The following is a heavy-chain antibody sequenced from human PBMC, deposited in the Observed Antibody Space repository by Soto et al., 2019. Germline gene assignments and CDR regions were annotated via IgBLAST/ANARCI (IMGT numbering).Heavy chain of an antibody. D-gene: IGHD2-21*01. CDR2: IYRSGNA. V-gene: IGHV4-4*02. CDR3: ARHIGVPGTRGFEY. CDR1: GGSISDNNW. J-gene: IGHJ4*02. Sequence: QVQLQESGPGLVRPSGTLSLTCAVSGGSISDNNWWSWVRQTPGKGLEWIGEIYRSGNANYNPSFNSRVTISMDKSKNHISLHLDSVTAADSAVYYCARHIGVPGTRGFEYWGQGTLVTVSS.